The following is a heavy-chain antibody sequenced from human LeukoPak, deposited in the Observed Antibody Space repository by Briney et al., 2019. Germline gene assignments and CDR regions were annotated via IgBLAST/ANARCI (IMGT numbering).Heavy chain of an antibody. V-gene: IGHV4-39*07. CDR2: INHSGST. D-gene: IGHD3-9*01. CDR1: GGSISSNSYY. CDR3: ARDHHVLRYFDWSGDLFDY. Sequence: SETLSLTCTVSGGSISSNSYYWGWIRQPPGKGLEWIGEINHSGSTNYNPSLKSRVTISVDTSKNQFSLKLSSVTAADTAVYYCARDHHVLRYFDWSGDLFDYWGQGTLVTVSS. J-gene: IGHJ4*02.